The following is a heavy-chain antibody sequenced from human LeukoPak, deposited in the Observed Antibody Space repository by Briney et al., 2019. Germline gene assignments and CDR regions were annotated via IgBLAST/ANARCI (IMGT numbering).Heavy chain of an antibody. V-gene: IGHV4-34*01. Sequence: SETLSLTCAVYGGSFSGYYWSWIRQPPGKGLEWIGEINHSGSTNYNPSLKSRVTISVDTSKNQFSLKLSSVTAADTAVYYCARDLDAFDIWGQGTMVTVSS. CDR3: ARDLDAFDI. CDR1: GGSFSGYY. J-gene: IGHJ3*02. CDR2: INHSGST.